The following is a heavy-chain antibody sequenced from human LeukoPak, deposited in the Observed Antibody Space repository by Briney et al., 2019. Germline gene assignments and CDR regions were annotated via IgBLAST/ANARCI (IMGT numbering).Heavy chain of an antibody. V-gene: IGHV3-15*01. CDR1: GFSFSDAW. J-gene: IGHJ5*02. CDR3: KRVGTTWFHA. D-gene: IGHD1-26*01. Sequence: WGSLRLSCAASGFSFSDAWMSWVRQAPGKGLDCVGRLKSQTGGGTTYYDAPVKGRFRISIDDSKNTMYLQLNSMTTEHTAASYCKRVGTTWFHAWGQGTLVTVSS. CDR2: LKSQTGGGTT.